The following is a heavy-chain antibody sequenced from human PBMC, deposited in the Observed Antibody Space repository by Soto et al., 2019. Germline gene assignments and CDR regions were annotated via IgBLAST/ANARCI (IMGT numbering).Heavy chain of an antibody. J-gene: IGHJ6*03. CDR1: GFTFSDYY. D-gene: IGHD3-3*01. Sequence: GESLKISCAASGFTFSDYYMSWIRQAPGKGLEWVSYISSSGGTIYYADSVKGRFTISRDNAKNSLYLQMNSLRAEDTAVYYCARVRYYDFWSGYYGGSGPVSPQSYYMDVWGKGTTVTVSS. V-gene: IGHV3-11*01. CDR2: ISSSGGTI. CDR3: ARVRYYDFWSGYYGGSGPVSPQSYYMDV.